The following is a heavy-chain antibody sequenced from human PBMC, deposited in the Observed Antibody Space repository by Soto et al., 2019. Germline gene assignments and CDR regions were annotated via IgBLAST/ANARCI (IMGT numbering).Heavy chain of an antibody. CDR1: GYSFTSYW. CDR2: IDPSDSYT. Sequence: PGESLKISCKGSGYSFTSYWISWVRQMPGKGLEWMGRIDPSDSYTNYSPSFQGHVTISADKSISTAYLQWSSLKASDTAMYYCARHNRPYYYDSSGYEYYYFDYWGHGTLVTVYS. CDR3: ARHNRPYYYDSSGYEYYYFDY. V-gene: IGHV5-10-1*01. D-gene: IGHD3-22*01. J-gene: IGHJ4*01.